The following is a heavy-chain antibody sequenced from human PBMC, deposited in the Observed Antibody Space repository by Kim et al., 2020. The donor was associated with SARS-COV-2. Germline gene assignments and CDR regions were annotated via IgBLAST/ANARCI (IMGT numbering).Heavy chain of an antibody. V-gene: IGHV3-7*03. J-gene: IGHJ6*02. CDR2: IKQDGSEK. Sequence: GGSLRLSCAASGFTFSDYWMSWVRQAPGKGLEWLANIKQDGSEKYYVDSVKGRFIISRDNAKNSLYLQMNSLRAEDTALYYCARDRFGSQSYGYSGMDVWGQGTTVTVS. CDR1: GFTFSDYW. CDR3: ARDRFGSQSYGYSGMDV. D-gene: IGHD5-18*01.